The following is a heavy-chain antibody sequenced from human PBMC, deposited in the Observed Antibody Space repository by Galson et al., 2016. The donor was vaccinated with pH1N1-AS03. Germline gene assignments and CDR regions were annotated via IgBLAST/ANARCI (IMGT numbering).Heavy chain of an antibody. CDR2: ISTSGTTI. J-gene: IGHJ3*02. D-gene: IGHD2/OR15-2a*01. V-gene: IGHV3-48*04. CDR1: GFSFSDYS. CDR3: ARGWRENSFDM. Sequence: SLRLSCAASGFSFSDYSMDWVRQTPGRGLEWLSFISTSGTTIYYADSVEGRFTISRDNAKNSLYLQMNSLRAEDTAVYYCARGWRENSFDMWGQGTMVTVSS.